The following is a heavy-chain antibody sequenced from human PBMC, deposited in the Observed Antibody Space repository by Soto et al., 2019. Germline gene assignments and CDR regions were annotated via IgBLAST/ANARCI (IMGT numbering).Heavy chain of an antibody. D-gene: IGHD6-25*01. CDR1: GFTFSSYA. CDR2: IGGNGDKT. Sequence: GGFLRLSCAASGFTFSSYAMSWVRQAPGKGLEWVSAIGGNGDKTYYADPVKGRFTISGDNSRNTLYLQMNSLRAEDTAVYYCAKRNQRMDFYYYYYMDVWGKGTTVTVSS. V-gene: IGHV3-23*01. CDR3: AKRNQRMDFYYYYYMDV. J-gene: IGHJ6*03.